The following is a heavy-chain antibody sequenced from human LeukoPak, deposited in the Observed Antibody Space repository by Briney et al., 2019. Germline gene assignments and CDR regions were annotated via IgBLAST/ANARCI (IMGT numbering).Heavy chain of an antibody. V-gene: IGHV4-59*11. CDR1: GGSISSHY. D-gene: IGHD2-2*01. CDR3: ARGPDCSSTSCYGRWYFDL. Sequence: PSETLSLTCTVSGGSISSHYWSWIRQPPGKGLEWIGYIYYSGSTNYNPSLKSRVTISVDTSKNQFSLKLSSVTAAGTAVYYCARGPDCSSTSCYGRWYFDLWGRGTLVTVSS. J-gene: IGHJ2*01. CDR2: IYYSGST.